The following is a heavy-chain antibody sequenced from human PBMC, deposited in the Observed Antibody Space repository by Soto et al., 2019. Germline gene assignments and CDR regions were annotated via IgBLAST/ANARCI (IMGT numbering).Heavy chain of an antibody. CDR2: IYHSGST. CDR3: VRDRYYYYGTDV. Sequence: SETLSLTCTVSGGSISRDGYSWSWIRQSPGKGLEWIGYIYHSGSTNYNPSLKTRVTISLDRSKNQLSLKLSSVTAADTAVYYCVRDRYYYYGTDVWGQGTTVTVSS. J-gene: IGHJ6*02. CDR1: GGSISRDGYS. V-gene: IGHV4-30-2*06.